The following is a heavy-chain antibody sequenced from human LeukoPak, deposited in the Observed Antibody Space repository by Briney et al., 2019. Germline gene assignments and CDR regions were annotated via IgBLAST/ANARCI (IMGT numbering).Heavy chain of an antibody. CDR1: GFTFSSYA. CDR3: ARDTKRPIAAASYYYGMDV. CDR2: ISGSGGST. J-gene: IGHJ6*02. D-gene: IGHD6-13*01. Sequence: PGGSLRLSCAASGFTFSSYAMSWVRQAPGKGLEWVSAISGSGGSTYYADSVKGRFTISRDNSKNTLYLQMNSLRAVDTAVYYCARDTKRPIAAASYYYGMDVWGQGTTVTVSS. V-gene: IGHV3-23*01.